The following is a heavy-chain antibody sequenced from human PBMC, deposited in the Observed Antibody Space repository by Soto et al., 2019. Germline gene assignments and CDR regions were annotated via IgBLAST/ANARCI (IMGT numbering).Heavy chain of an antibody. V-gene: IGHV3-43*02. CDR3: ALITGSYDSRGAFDI. J-gene: IGHJ3*02. CDR2: ISGDGGSI. CDR1: GFTFDDYA. Sequence: GGSLRLSCAASGFTFDDYAMHWVRQAPGKGLEWVSLISGDGGSIYYADSVKGRFTISRDNSKNSLYLQMNSLRTEDTALYYCALITGSYDSRGAFDILGQGTMVTVSS. D-gene: IGHD3-22*01.